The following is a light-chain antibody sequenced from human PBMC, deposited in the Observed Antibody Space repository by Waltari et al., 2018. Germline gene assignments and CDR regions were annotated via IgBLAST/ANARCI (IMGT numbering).Light chain of an antibody. J-gene: IGLJ2*01. V-gene: IGLV3-21*03. CDR1: NIGTKT. CDR2: DDI. Sequence: SYVLTQPPSVSVALGRTARITCGGNNIGTKTAHWYQQKPGQAPVMVVYDDIDRPSGIPERFSGSNSGNTATLIINRVEAGDEADYYCQVWDIDSDPSVVFGGGTKLTVL. CDR3: QVWDIDSDPSVV.